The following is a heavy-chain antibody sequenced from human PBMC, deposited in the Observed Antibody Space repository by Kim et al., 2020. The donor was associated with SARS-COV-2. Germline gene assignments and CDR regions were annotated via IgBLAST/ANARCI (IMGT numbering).Heavy chain of an antibody. J-gene: IGHJ4*02. V-gene: IGHV4-31*02. CDR3: AREPYGSGIDY. D-gene: IGHD3-10*01. Sequence: TYCNPALKSRVTISVDTSKNQFSLKLSSVTAADTAVYYCAREPYGSGIDYWGQGTLVTVSS. CDR2: T.